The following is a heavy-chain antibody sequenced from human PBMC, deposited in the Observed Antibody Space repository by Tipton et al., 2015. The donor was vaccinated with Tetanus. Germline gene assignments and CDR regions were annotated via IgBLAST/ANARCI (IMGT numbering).Heavy chain of an antibody. J-gene: IGHJ4*02. V-gene: IGHV3-21*01. CDR1: GFTFSSYS. CDR3: ARENGGYDFDY. D-gene: IGHD5-12*01. CDR2: ISSSSSYI. Sequence: SLRLSCAASGFTFSSYSMNWVRQAPGKGLEWVSSISSSSSYIYYADSVKGRFTISRDNAKNSLYLQMNSLRAEDTAVYYCARENGGYDFDYWGQGTLVTVSS.